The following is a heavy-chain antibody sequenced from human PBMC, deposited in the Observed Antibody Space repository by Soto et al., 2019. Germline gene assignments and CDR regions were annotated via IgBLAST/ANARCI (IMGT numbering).Heavy chain of an antibody. D-gene: IGHD3-9*01. CDR1: GYTFTSYA. CDR2: VNAGNGNT. J-gene: IGHJ6*02. Sequence: GGSVKVSCKASGYTFTSYAMHWVRQAPGQRLEWMGWVNAGNGNTKYSQKFQGRVTITRDTSASTAYMELSSLRSEDTAVYYCAGGGQPRRSLLRYFDGTKGHPYYYYYYGMDVWGQGTTVTVSS. V-gene: IGHV1-3*01. CDR3: AGGGQPRRSLLRYFDGTKGHPYYYYYYGMDV.